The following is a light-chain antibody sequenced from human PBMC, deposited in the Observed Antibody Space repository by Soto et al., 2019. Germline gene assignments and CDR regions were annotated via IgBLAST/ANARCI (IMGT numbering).Light chain of an antibody. CDR2: DVA. J-gene: IGLJ3*02. Sequence: QSALTQPASVSGSPVQSITISCTGTSSDVGGYNFVSWYQQHPGNAPKLIIYDVASRPSGVSNRFSGSKSGNAASLTISGLQAEDEALYDCNSYTTSGAVVFCGGTKLTVL. CDR1: SSDVGGYNF. V-gene: IGLV2-14*03. CDR3: NSYTTSGAVV.